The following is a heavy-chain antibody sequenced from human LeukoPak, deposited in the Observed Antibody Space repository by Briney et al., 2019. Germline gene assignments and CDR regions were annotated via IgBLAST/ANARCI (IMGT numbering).Heavy chain of an antibody. CDR3: AKDIVATINYCEY. J-gene: IGHJ4*02. D-gene: IGHD5-12*01. CDR1: GFTFSIYA. V-gene: IGHV3-23*01. Sequence: PGGSLRLSCAASGFTFSIYAMSWVRQAPGKGLEWVSSISGSTGSTYYAGSVKGRFTISRDNSKNTLYLQMNSLRAEDTAVYYCAKDIVATINYCEYWGQGTLVTVSS. CDR2: ISGSTGST.